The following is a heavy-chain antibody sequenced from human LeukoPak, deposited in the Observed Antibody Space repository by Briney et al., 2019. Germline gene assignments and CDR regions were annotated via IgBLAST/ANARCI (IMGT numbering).Heavy chain of an antibody. V-gene: IGHV4-39*01. J-gene: IGHJ4*02. CDR3: ARFLGYCSGGSCYVFDY. CDR1: GGSTSSSSYY. Sequence: SETLSLTCTVSGGSTSSSSYYWGWIRQPPGKGLEWIGSIYYSGSTYYNPSLKSRVTISVDTSKNQFSLKLSSVTAADTAVHYCARFLGYCSGGSCYVFDYWGQGTLVTVSS. CDR2: IYYSGST. D-gene: IGHD2-15*01.